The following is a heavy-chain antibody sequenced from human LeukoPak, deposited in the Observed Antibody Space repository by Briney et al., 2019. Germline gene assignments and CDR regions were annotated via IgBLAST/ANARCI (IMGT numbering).Heavy chain of an antibody. CDR1: GGSISSCY. V-gene: IGHV4-59*12. CDR3: ARDRKYYGSGSYEGWFDP. J-gene: IGHJ5*02. D-gene: IGHD3-10*01. CDR2: IYYSGST. Sequence: SETLSLTCTVSGGSISSCYWSWIRQPPGKGLEWIGYIYYSGSTNYNPSLKSRVTISVDTSKNQFSLKLSSVTAADTAVYYCARDRKYYGSGSYEGWFDPWGQGTLVTVSS.